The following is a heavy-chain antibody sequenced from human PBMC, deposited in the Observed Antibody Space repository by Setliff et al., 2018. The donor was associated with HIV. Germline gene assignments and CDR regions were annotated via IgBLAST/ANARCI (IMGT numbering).Heavy chain of an antibody. D-gene: IGHD3-3*01. CDR1: GGTFSSYA. V-gene: IGHV1-69*13. CDR2: IIPIFGTA. CDR3: ASLGGYYPYYYYMDV. J-gene: IGHJ6*03. Sequence: SVKVSCKASGGTFSSYAISWVRQAPGQGLEWMGGIIPIFGTANYAQKFQGGVTITADESTSTAYMELSSLRSEDTAVYYCASLGGYYPYYYYMDVWGKGTTVTVSS.